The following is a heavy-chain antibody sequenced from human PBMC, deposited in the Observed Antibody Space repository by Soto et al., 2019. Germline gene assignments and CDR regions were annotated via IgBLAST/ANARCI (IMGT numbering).Heavy chain of an antibody. V-gene: IGHV1-46*01. CDR2: INPSGGST. D-gene: IGHD5-18*01. CDR1: GYTFTSYY. Sequence: ASVKVSCKASGYTFTSYYMHWVRQAPGQGLEWMGIINPSGGSTSYAQKFQGRVTMTRDTSTGTAYMELSSLRSEDTAVYYCARVGGYSYGSYYYYGMDVWGQGTTVTVSS. CDR3: ARVGGYSYGSYYYYGMDV. J-gene: IGHJ6*02.